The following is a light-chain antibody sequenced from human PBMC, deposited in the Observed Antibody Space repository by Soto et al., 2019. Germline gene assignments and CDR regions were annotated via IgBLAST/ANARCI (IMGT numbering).Light chain of an antibody. CDR3: QQYSTWPPRYT. Sequence: EIVMTQSPATLSVPPGGRATLSCRASQSVSSYLAWYQQRPGQPPRLLIYRASTRATGIPARFSGSGSGTESSLTISSLQSEDFAVYYCQQYSTWPPRYTFGQGTKLE. CDR1: QSVSSY. CDR2: RAS. J-gene: IGKJ2*01. V-gene: IGKV3-15*01.